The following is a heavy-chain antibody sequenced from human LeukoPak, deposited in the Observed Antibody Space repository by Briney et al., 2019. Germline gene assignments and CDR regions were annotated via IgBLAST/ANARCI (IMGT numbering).Heavy chain of an antibody. CDR2: IIPILGIA. J-gene: IGHJ4*02. V-gene: IGHV1-69*04. CDR3: ARDKFRLDY. Sequence: ASVKVSCKASGGTFSNYAISWVRQAPGQGLEWMGRIIPILGIANYAQKFQGRVTITADKSTSTAYMELSSLRSEDTAVYYCARDKFRLDYWGQGTLVTVSS. CDR1: GGTFSNYA.